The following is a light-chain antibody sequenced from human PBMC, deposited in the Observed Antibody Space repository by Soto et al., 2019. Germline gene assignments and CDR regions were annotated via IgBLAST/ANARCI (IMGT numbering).Light chain of an antibody. V-gene: IGKV3-20*01. CDR1: QSVSSSY. Sequence: EIVLTQSPGTLSLSPGERATLSCRASQSVSSSYLAWYQQKPGQAPRLLIYGASSMATGIPDRFSGSGSGTDFTLTISRLEPEDFAVYYCQQYCSSPFTFGPGTKVDIK. CDR3: QQYCSSPFT. CDR2: GAS. J-gene: IGKJ3*01.